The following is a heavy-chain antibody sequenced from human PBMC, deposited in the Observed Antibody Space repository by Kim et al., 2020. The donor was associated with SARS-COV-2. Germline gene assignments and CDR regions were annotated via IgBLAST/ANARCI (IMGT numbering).Heavy chain of an antibody. Sequence: SETLSLTCTVSGGSITNYYWTWMRQPPGKGLEWIGYIYYSGGTNYNPSLKSRVTISVDMSKNQFALKLTSVTASDTAVYYCARGHGGTGYWGQGTLVNVS. D-gene: IGHD4-17*01. V-gene: IGHV4-59*01. CDR2: IYYSGGT. CDR1: GGSITNYY. J-gene: IGHJ4*02. CDR3: ARGHGGTGY.